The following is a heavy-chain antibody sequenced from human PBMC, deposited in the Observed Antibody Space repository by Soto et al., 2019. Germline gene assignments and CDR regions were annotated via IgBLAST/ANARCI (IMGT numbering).Heavy chain of an antibody. CDR3: ARDVYCSGGSCYSGWFDP. CDR1: GGTFSSYA. J-gene: IGHJ5*02. D-gene: IGHD2-15*01. Sequence: ASVKVSCKASGGTFSSYAISWVRQAPGQGLEWMGGIIPIFGTANYAQKFQGRVTITADESTSTAYMELSSLRSEDTAVYYCARDVYCSGGSCYSGWFDPWGQGTLVTV. V-gene: IGHV1-69*13. CDR2: IIPIFGTA.